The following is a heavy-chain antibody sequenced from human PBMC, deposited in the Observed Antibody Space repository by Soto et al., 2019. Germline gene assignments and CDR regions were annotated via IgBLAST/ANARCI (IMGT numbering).Heavy chain of an antibody. CDR1: GFTFSSYA. Sequence: VQLLESGGGLVQPGGSLRLSCAASGFTFSSYAMSWVRQAPGKGLEWVSAISGSGGSTYYADSVKGRFTISRDNSKNTLYLQMNSLRAEDTAVYYCAKDLPWEVVPAAMLFDYWGQGTLVTVSS. CDR2: ISGSGGST. D-gene: IGHD2-2*01. V-gene: IGHV3-23*01. J-gene: IGHJ4*02. CDR3: AKDLPWEVVPAAMLFDY.